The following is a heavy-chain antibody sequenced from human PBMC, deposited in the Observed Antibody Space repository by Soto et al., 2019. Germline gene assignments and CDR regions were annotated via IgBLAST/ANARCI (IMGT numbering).Heavy chain of an antibody. Sequence: QVQLVESGGGVVQPGRSLRLSCVASGFTFSGYGMHWVRQAPGKGLEWVAIIRYDGSNIYYADSVRGRFAISRDNSKNTLLLQMYSPGAKDTAVYYCARDWVGATAFWGYLEYWGQGALVTVSS. J-gene: IGHJ4*02. CDR1: GFTFSGYG. CDR3: ARDWVGATAFWGYLEY. V-gene: IGHV3-33*01. CDR2: IRYDGSNI. D-gene: IGHD3-16*01.